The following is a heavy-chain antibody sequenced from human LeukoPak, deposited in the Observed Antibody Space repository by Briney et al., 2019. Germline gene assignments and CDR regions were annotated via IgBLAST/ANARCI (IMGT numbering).Heavy chain of an antibody. CDR1: GFTFSSYS. Sequence: GGSLRLSCAASGFTFSSYSMNWVRQAPGKGLEWVSSISSSSTYIYYADSVRGRFTISRDNAKNSLYLQMNSLRAEDTAVYYCARDFRGGAPDYWGQGTLVTVSS. D-gene: IGHD3-16*01. CDR2: ISSSSTYI. CDR3: ARDFRGGAPDY. V-gene: IGHV3-21*01. J-gene: IGHJ4*02.